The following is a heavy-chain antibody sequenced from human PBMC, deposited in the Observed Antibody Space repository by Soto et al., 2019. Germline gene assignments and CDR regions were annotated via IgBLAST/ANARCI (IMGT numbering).Heavy chain of an antibody. CDR2: RYYSGNT. D-gene: IGHD3-22*01. CDR1: GVSITSGSYY. J-gene: IGHJ4*02. CDR3: ARGGYDNSGQTFIGWGPDC. Sequence: HVQLQESGPGPVTPSQTLSLSCTVSGVSITSGSYYWTWVRQSPGKGLEWIGYRYYSGNTYYNPSLNSRATISVDTSKNQFFLKLTSVTAADTAVYYCARGGYDNSGQTFIGWGPDCWGQGTLVTVSS. V-gene: IGHV4-30-4*01.